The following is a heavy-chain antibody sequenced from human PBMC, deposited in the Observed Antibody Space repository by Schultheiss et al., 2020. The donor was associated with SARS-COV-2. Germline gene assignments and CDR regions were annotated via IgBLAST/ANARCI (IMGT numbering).Heavy chain of an antibody. D-gene: IGHD5-12*01. Sequence: GGSLRLSCKGSGYSFSSYWLGWVRQMPGKGLEWMGIIYPGESDTRYSPSFQGQVTISADKSITTAYLQWSSLKASDTAMYYCATSAGYSGYDWGYWGQGTLVTVSS. J-gene: IGHJ4*02. CDR3: ATSAGYSGYDWGY. CDR2: IYPGESDT. CDR1: GYSFSSYW. V-gene: IGHV5-51*01.